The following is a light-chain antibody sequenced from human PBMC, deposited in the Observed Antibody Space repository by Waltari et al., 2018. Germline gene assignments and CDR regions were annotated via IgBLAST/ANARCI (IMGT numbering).Light chain of an antibody. CDR1: QTIDDW. CDR2: QSS. V-gene: IGKV1-5*03. CDR3: QQYKSFWT. J-gene: IGKJ1*01. Sequence: DIQMTQSPYTLSASVGDRVTITCRASQTIDDWLAWYQHKPGKAPKLLIYQSSRLPTGVPSRFSGSESGTEFTLTISGLQPDDSATYFCQQYKSFWTFGQGTKVEV.